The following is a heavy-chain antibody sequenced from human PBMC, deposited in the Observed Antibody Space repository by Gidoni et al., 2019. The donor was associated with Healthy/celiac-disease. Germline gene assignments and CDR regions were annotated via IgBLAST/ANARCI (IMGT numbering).Heavy chain of an antibody. CDR1: GGTFSSYA. D-gene: IGHD2-2*01. CDR3: ARKDVVVPAAITGGSYYYYGMDV. CDR2: IIPIFGTA. Sequence: QVQLVQSGAEVKKPGSSVTVSCKASGGTFSSYAISWVRQAPGQGLEWMGGIIPIFGTANYAQKFQGRVTITADESTSTAYMELSSLRSEDTAVYYCARKDVVVPAAITGGSYYYYGMDVWGQGTTVTVSS. V-gene: IGHV1-69*01. J-gene: IGHJ6*02.